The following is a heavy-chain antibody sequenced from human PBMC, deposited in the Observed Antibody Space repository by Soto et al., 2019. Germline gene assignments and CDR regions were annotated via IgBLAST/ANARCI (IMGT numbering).Heavy chain of an antibody. D-gene: IGHD5-18*01. J-gene: IGHJ6*02. CDR3: AKDLEEDTAMVGGGYYYYGMDV. Sequence: QVQLVESGGGVVQPGRSLRLPCAASGFTFSSYDMHWVRQAPGKGLEWVAVISYDGSNKYYADSVKGRFTISRDNSKNTRYLQMNSLRAEDTAVYYCAKDLEEDTAMVGGGYYYYGMDVWGQGTTVTVSS. CDR1: GFTFSSYD. CDR2: ISYDGSNK. V-gene: IGHV3-30*18.